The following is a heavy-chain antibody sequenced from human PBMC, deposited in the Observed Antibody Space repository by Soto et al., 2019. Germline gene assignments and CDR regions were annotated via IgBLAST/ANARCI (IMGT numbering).Heavy chain of an antibody. Sequence: QVQLVQSGGEVKKPGASVKLSCTASGYTFTSYGISWVRQAPGQGLEWMGWISAYNGKTNYAQNVQGRVTMTTDTSTRSAYMDLRSLRSDDTDVYYCARGGDVNYYHGMDVWGQGNTVTVSS. CDR3: ARGGDVNYYHGMDV. CDR1: GYTFTSYG. CDR2: ISAYNGKT. D-gene: IGHD5-12*01. V-gene: IGHV1-18*01. J-gene: IGHJ6*02.